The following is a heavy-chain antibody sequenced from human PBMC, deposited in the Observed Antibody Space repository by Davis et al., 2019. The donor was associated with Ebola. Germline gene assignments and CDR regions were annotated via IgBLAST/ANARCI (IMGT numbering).Heavy chain of an antibody. V-gene: IGHV4-34*01. CDR1: GGSFSGYY. CDR3: ARWAYSNYYYYYYGMDV. J-gene: IGHJ6*02. CDR2: INHSGST. D-gene: IGHD4-11*01. Sequence: MPSETLSLTCAVYGGSFSGYYWSWIRQPPGKGLEWIGEINHSGSTNYNPSLKSRVTISVDTSKNQFSLKLSSVTAADTAVYYCARWAYSNYYYYYYGMDVWGQGTTVTVSS.